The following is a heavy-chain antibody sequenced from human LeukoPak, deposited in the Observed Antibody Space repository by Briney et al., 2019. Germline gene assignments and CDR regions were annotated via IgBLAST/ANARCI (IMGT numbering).Heavy chain of an antibody. D-gene: IGHD2-8*01. J-gene: IGHJ4*02. CDR1: GFPDSRNY. CDR3: AKDSNGILFDG. Sequence: GGPLTLPCAASGFPDSRNYMSWARHSRGEAVEWVSDIYSCGNTFYGGSVEGRFPISRDNSQDPTYLQMKSLRDEETAVYYLAKDSNGILFDGWGQGTLVTASS. CDR2: IYSCGNT. V-gene: IGHV3-66*01.